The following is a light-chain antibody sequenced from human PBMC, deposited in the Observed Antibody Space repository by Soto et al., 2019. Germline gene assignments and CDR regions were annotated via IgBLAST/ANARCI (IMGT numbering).Light chain of an antibody. CDR3: QQRHIWPLT. V-gene: IGKV3-11*01. Sequence: EIVLTQSPDSLSLSPGDRATLSCRASQSVGGHLAWYQQRPGQAPRLLIFDTSVTATGTPARFSGSGSGTDLTLTITSLDPEDSAVYYCQQRHIWPLTFGGGTRLEIK. CDR2: DTS. CDR1: QSVGGH. J-gene: IGKJ4*01.